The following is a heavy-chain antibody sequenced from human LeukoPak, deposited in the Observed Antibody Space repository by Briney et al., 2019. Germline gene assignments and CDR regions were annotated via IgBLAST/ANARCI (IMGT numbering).Heavy chain of an antibody. CDR1: GFNFSRNG. D-gene: IGHD3-22*01. J-gene: IGHJ4*02. CDR3: VRDFDDVNGDYYYIPEY. Sequence: GGSLRLSCAASGFNFSRNGMHWVRQAPGQGLEWVAFIRFDGTNKFYGASVRGRFTISRDNSKNTLYLQMNSLRAEDTAVYYCVRDFDDVNGDYYYIPEYWGRGMLVAVSS. CDR2: IRFDGTNK. V-gene: IGHV3-30*02.